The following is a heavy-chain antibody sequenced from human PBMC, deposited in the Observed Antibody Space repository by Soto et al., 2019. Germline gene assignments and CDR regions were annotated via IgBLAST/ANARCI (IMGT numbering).Heavy chain of an antibody. CDR3: ERDSPPIDY. CDR2: ISGSGNTI. J-gene: IGHJ4*02. CDR1: GFTFSDYY. Sequence: GGSLRLSCAASGFTFSDYYMSWIRQAPGKGLEWVSYISGSGNTIYYEDSVKGRFTISRDNAKNSLYLQMNSLRAEDTAVYYCERDSPPIDYWGQGNLVTVSS. V-gene: IGHV3-11*04.